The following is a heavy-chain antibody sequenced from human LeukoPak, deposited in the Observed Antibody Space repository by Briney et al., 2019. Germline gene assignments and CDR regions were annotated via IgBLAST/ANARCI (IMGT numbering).Heavy chain of an antibody. CDR1: GFTYSTYG. V-gene: IGHV3-23*01. D-gene: IGHD3-16*01. Sequence: RPGGSLRLSCAVSGFTYSTYGMNWVRQAPGKGLEWVSAISHHGASTFHAESVKGRFTISRDNSKNTLYLQMSSLRAEDTAVYYCAKDVGWGSCGGNNYHYYGMDVWGQGTTVTVSS. CDR2: ISHHGAST. CDR3: AKDVGWGSCGGNNYHYYGMDV. J-gene: IGHJ6*02.